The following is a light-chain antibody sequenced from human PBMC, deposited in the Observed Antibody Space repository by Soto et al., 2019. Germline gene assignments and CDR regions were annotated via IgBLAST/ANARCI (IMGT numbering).Light chain of an antibody. CDR2: EVS. V-gene: IGLV2-8*01. Sequence: QSALTQPPSASGSPGQSVTISCTGTSSDVGGYNYVSWYQQHPGKAPKLMIYEVSKRPSGVPDRFSGSKSGNTASLTVSGLQAEEEADYYCSSYAGSKNSVVFGGGTKVTVL. J-gene: IGLJ2*01. CDR3: SSYAGSKNSVV. CDR1: SSDVGGYNY.